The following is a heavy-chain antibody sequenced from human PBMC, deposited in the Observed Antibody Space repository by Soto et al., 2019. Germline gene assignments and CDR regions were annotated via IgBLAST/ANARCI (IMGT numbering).Heavy chain of an antibody. Sequence: QVQLVQSGAEVKKPGASVKVSCKASGYTFTSYGISWVRQAPGQGLEWMGWISAYNGNTNYAQKLQGRVTMTTDTATSTAYMELRSLRADDTAVYYCARDHQLANYYYYGMDVWGQGTTVTVSS. V-gene: IGHV1-18*04. CDR2: ISAYNGNT. J-gene: IGHJ6*02. D-gene: IGHD2-2*01. CDR3: ARDHQLANYYYYGMDV. CDR1: GYTFTSYG.